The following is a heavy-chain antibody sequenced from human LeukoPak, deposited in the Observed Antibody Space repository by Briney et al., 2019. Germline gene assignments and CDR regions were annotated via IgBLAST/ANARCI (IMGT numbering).Heavy chain of an antibody. D-gene: IGHD3-9*01. CDR3: ARDLPYDILTGYCPFDY. V-gene: IGHV1-58*02. CDR1: GFTFSTSA. CDR2: IVVGSGNT. Sequence: ASVKVSCKASGFTFSTSAMQWVRQARGQRLEWIGWIVVGSGNTNYAQKFQERVTITRDMSTSTAYMELRRLRSDDTAVYYCARDLPYDILTGYCPFDYWGQGTLVTVSS. J-gene: IGHJ4*02.